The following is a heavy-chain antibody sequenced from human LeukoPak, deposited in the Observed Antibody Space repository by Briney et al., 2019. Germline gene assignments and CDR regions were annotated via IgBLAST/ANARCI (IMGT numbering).Heavy chain of an antibody. D-gene: IGHD6-19*01. V-gene: IGHV6-1*01. CDR2: TYYRSKWYN. Sequence: XRQSPXXXLEWXGRTYYRSKWYNDYAVSVKSRITINPDTSKNQFSLQLNSVTPEDTAVYYCARALRLGWTGVDYWGQGTLVTVSS. J-gene: IGHJ4*02. CDR3: ARALRLGWTGVDY.